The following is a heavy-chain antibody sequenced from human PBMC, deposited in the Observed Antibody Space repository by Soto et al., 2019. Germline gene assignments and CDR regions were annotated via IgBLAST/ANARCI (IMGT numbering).Heavy chain of an antibody. CDR2: IIVSGGST. V-gene: IGHV3-23*01. D-gene: IGHD3-22*01. J-gene: IGHJ4*02. CDR3: SKVPTDYCDSSSCYSH. Sequence: EETLRLSCAASGCTFSSYAMSWVRQAPGKGLEWVSAIIVSGGSTYYPDSCTGRFTMSRDNPKNTRYLQLNSLRAEDPAIYGCSKVPTDYCDSSSCYSHWGKGALVTVSS. CDR1: GCTFSSYA.